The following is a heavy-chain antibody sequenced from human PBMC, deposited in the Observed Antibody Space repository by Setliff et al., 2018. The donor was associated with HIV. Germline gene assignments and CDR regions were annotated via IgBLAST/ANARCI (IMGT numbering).Heavy chain of an antibody. V-gene: IGHV4-59*01. CDR2: LHYRGSP. CDR1: GDSFNNYH. Sequence: SETLSLTCTVSGDSFNNYHWSWIRQPPGEGLQFLGFLHYRGSPIYNPSLKSRVKISVDTSKNQLSLNLTSVTAADTAVYYCARSVARDYWYFGHWGRGTLVTVSS. D-gene: IGHD6-6*01. J-gene: IGHJ2*01. CDR3: ARSVARDYWYFGH.